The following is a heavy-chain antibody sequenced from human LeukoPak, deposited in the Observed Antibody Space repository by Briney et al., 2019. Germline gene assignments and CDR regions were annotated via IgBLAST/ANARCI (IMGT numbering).Heavy chain of an antibody. CDR1: GGSITNLY. CDR2: IYKSATT. D-gene: IGHD5-12*01. Sequence: PSDTLSLTCAVSGGSITNLYFNWILHPPGHGLEWIGYIYKSATTNYSPSLRSRVTISADTSKNQFSLKLSSVTAADTAVYYCVTGFGWLPDYWGQGTPVTVSS. J-gene: IGHJ4*02. CDR3: VTGFGWLPDY. V-gene: IGHV4-59*11.